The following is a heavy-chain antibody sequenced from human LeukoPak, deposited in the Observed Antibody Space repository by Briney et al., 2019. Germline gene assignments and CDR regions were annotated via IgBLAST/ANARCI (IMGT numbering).Heavy chain of an antibody. D-gene: IGHD3-16*01. Sequence: GGSLRLSCAASGFTFSSYAMHWVRQAPGKGLEWVAVISYDGSNKYYADSVKGRFTISRDNSKNTLYLQMNSLRAEDTAVYYCAKFGGVGAGYWGQGTLVTVSS. V-gene: IGHV3-30*14. CDR1: GFTFSSYA. CDR3: AKFGGVGAGY. J-gene: IGHJ4*02. CDR2: ISYDGSNK.